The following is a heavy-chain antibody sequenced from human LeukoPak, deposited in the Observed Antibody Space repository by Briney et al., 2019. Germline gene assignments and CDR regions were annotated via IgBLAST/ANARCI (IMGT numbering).Heavy chain of an antibody. CDR1: GFTFSSYA. CDR3: AKDLEVHYYDSSGYYFDY. D-gene: IGHD3-22*01. Sequence: GSLRLSCAASGFTFSSYAMSWVRQAPGKGLEWVSAISGSGGSTYYADSVKGRFTISRDNSKNTLYLQMNSLRAEDTAVYYCAKDLEVHYYDSSGYYFDYWGQGTLVTVSS. CDR2: ISGSGGST. V-gene: IGHV3-23*01. J-gene: IGHJ4*02.